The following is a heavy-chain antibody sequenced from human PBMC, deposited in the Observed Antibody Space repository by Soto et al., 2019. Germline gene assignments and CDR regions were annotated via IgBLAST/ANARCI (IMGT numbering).Heavy chain of an antibody. CDR3: ARGLTAAGTSYYYYGMDV. CDR2: IYSGGST. V-gene: IGHV3-53*01. Sequence: GGSLRLSCAASGFTVSSNYMSWVRQAPGKGLEWVSVIYSGGSTYYADSVKGRFTISRDNSKNTLYLQMNSLRAEDTAVYYCARGLTAAGTSYYYYGMDVWGQGTTVTVSS. CDR1: GFTVSSNY. D-gene: IGHD6-13*01. J-gene: IGHJ6*02.